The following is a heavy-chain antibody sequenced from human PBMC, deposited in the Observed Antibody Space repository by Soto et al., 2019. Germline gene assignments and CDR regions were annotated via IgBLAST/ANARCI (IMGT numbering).Heavy chain of an antibody. D-gene: IGHD3-16*01. CDR1: VFSFITYL. V-gene: IGHV3-7*01. Sequence: PGWSLRLSCASSVFSFITYLMSWVRQAPGKGLEWVANIKQGGNEKFYVDSVRGRFTISRDNDKKSLYLQMDSLRVEDTAVYYCVGALTYEVPYYYYGMDVWGQGTTVTVSS. J-gene: IGHJ6*02. CDR3: VGALTYEVPYYYYGMDV. CDR2: IKQGGNEK.